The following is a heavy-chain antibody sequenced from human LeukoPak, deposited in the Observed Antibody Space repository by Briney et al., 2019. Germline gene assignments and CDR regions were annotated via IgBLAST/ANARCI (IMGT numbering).Heavy chain of an antibody. Sequence: PGGSLRLSCAASGFTFSSYWMSWVRQAPGKGLEWVANIKQDGSEKYYVDSVKGRFTISRDNAKNSLYLQMNSLRAEDTAVYYCARGPGWYQLLYGMDVWGQGTTVTVSS. V-gene: IGHV3-7*01. CDR3: ARGPGWYQLLYGMDV. CDR1: GFTFSSYW. J-gene: IGHJ6*02. CDR2: IKQDGSEK. D-gene: IGHD2-2*01.